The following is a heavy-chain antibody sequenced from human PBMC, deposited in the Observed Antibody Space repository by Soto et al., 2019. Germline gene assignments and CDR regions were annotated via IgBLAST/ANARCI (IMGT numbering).Heavy chain of an antibody. J-gene: IGHJ4*02. CDR3: AGGSIAALY. CDR1: GGSVSSGSSY. V-gene: IGHV4-61*01. D-gene: IGHD6-6*01. CDR2: IYYSGST. Sequence: SETLSLTCTVSGGSVSSGSSYWSWIRQPPGKGLEWIGYIYYSGSTNYNPSLKSRVTISVDTSKNQFSLKLSSVTAADTAVYYCAGGSIAALYWGQGTLVTVSS.